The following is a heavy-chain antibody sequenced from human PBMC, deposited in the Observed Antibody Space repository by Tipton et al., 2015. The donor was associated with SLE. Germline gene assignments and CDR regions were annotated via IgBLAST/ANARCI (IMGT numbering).Heavy chain of an antibody. V-gene: IGHV4-4*02. CDR2: SYHSGTT. CDR1: GGSISSTNW. J-gene: IGHJ6*02. CDR3: AGDSGHNSGYDYYYYGMDV. Sequence: TLSLTCAVSGGSISSTNWWNLFRQPPGTGLEWIGESYHSGTTYYNPSLKSRVTISLDKSMNQFSLRLSSVTAADTAVYYCAGDSGHNSGYDYYYYGMDVWAQGTPVPLS. D-gene: IGHD5-18*01.